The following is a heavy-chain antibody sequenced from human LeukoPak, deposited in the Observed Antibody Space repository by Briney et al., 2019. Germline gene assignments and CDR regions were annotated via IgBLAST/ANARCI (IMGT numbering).Heavy chain of an antibody. D-gene: IGHD3-10*02. Sequence: GGSLRLSCAASGFTFRSYGMQWVRQAPGKGVEGVAVIWYDVSNKHYADSVNAPFTISKHNPQNTLYLQMNSLRAEHTAVYYCSREVCSYFDYLGQGTLVTVSS. CDR3: SREVCSYFDY. CDR1: GFTFRSYG. J-gene: IGHJ4*02. CDR2: IWYDVSNK. V-gene: IGHV3-33*01.